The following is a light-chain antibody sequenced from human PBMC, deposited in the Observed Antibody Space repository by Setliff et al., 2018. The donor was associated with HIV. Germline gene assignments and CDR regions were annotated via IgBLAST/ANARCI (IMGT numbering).Light chain of an antibody. Sequence: QSALTQPRSVSGSPGQSVTISCTGTSSDVGGYNYASWYQQHPGKAPKLMIYDVSERPSGVPDRFSGSKSANTASLTISGLQAEDEADYYCCSYAGSYTFYVFGTGTKVTVL. CDR3: CSYAGSYTFYV. CDR2: DVS. CDR1: SSDVGGYNY. J-gene: IGLJ1*01. V-gene: IGLV2-11*01.